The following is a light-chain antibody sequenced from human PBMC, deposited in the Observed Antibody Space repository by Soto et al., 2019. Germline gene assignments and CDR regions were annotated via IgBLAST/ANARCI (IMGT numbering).Light chain of an antibody. J-gene: IGKJ1*01. Sequence: EIVLTQSPGTLSLSPGERATLSCRASQSVSNNYLAWYQQKPGQAHRLLIYGASNRATGIPDRCSGSGSGKDFTLTSSRLAPEDFAVYYCQQYGSSGTFGQGTKVEIK. CDR2: GAS. V-gene: IGKV3-20*01. CDR1: QSVSNNY. CDR3: QQYGSSGT.